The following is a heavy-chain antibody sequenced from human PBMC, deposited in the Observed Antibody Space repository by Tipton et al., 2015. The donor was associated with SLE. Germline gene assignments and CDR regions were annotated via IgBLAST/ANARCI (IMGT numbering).Heavy chain of an antibody. CDR1: GGSFSGYY. CDR2: INHSGST. V-gene: IGHV4-34*01. Sequence: PSLTCAVYGGSFSGYYWSWIRQPPGKGLEWIGEINHSGSTNYNPSLKSRVTISVDTSKNQFSLKLSSVTAADTAVYYCARGDLYWYFDLWGRGTLVTVSS. J-gene: IGHJ2*01. CDR3: ARGDLYWYFDL.